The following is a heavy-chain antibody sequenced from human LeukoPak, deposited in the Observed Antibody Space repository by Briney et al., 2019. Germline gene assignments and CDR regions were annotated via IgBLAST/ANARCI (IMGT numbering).Heavy chain of an antibody. CDR3: ARDPSAGDSSGYPFDY. CDR1: GLTVSSNY. J-gene: IGHJ4*02. D-gene: IGHD3-22*01. CDR2: IYSGGST. V-gene: IGHV3-53*01. Sequence: PGGSLRLSCAASGLTVSSNYMSWVRQAPGKGLEWVSVIYSGGSTYYADSVKGRFTISRDNSKNTLYLQMNSLRAEDTAVYYCARDPSAGDSSGYPFDYGGQGTRVTVSS.